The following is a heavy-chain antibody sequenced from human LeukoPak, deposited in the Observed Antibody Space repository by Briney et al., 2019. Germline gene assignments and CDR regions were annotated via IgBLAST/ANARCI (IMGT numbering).Heavy chain of an antibody. CDR3: ARLGSTFDI. Sequence: SGTLSLTCTVSGGSISSYYWTWIRQPPGKGLEWIGYIFYSGGSNYNPSLKSRVTVSVDTSKNHFSLKLSSVTAADTAVYYCARLGSTFDIWGQGTMVTVSS. CDR1: GGSISSYY. V-gene: IGHV4-59*08. J-gene: IGHJ3*02. D-gene: IGHD2-2*01. CDR2: IFYSGGS.